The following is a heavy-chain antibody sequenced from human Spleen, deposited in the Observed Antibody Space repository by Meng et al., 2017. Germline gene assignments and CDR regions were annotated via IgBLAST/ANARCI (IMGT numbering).Heavy chain of an antibody. CDR1: GFTFSSYA. CDR2: ISYDGSNK. V-gene: IGHV3-30*04. J-gene: IGHJ4*02. Sequence: GGSLRLSCAASGFTFSSYAMHWVRQAPGKGLEWVAVISYDGSNKYYADSVKGRFTISRDNSKNTLYLQMNSLRAEDTAVYYCAGGRQISIWGQGTLVTVSS. D-gene: IGHD2-2*02. CDR3: AGGRQISI.